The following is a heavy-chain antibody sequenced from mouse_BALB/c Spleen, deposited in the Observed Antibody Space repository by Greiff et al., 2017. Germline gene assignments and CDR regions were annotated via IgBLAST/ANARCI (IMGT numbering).Heavy chain of an antibody. CDR2: IDPANGNT. CDR3: AHLYDYGGAMDY. J-gene: IGHJ4*01. Sequence: VQLQQSGAELVKPGASVKLSCTASGFNIKDTYMHWVKQRPEQGLEWIGRIDPANGNTKYDPKFQGKATITADTSSNTAYLQLSSLTSEDTAVYYCAHLYDYGGAMDYWGQGTSVTVSS. CDR1: GFNIKDTY. D-gene: IGHD2-4*01. V-gene: IGHV14-3*02.